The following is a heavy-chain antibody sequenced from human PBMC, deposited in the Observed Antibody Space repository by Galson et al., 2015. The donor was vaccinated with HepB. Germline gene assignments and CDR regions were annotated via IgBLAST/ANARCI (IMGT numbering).Heavy chain of an antibody. CDR2: ISYDGSNK. Sequence: SLRLSCAASGFIFSSYAMHWVRQAPGKGLEWVAIISYDGSNKYYVDSVKGRFTISRDNSKNTLYLQMNSLRAEDTAVYYCAKDRADHAEVDYCGQGALVTVSS. CDR3: AKDRADHAEVDY. CDR1: GFIFSSYA. V-gene: IGHV3-30*18. D-gene: IGHD1-14*01. J-gene: IGHJ4*02.